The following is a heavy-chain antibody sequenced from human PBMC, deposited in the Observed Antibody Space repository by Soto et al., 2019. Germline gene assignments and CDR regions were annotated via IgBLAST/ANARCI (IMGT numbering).Heavy chain of an antibody. CDR1: GTSVSNYY. V-gene: IGHV4-4*07. Sequence: PSETLSLTCSVSGTSVSNYYWSWIRQPAGKGLEHIGRIYTSGSTSYNPSLKSRVTMSMDTSQTQIYLNLMSVTAADTAVYYCARGGIQLSYASDYWGQGILVTVSS. D-gene: IGHD5-18*01. CDR2: IYTSGST. J-gene: IGHJ4*02. CDR3: ARGGIQLSYASDY.